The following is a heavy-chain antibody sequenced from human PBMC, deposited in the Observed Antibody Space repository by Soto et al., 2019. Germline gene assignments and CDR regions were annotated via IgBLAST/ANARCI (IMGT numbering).Heavy chain of an antibody. CDR2: IIPIFGTA. CDR1: GGTFSSYA. V-gene: IGHV1-69*13. Sequence: ASVKVSCKASGGTFSSYAISWVRQAPGQGLEWMGGIIPIFGTANYAQKFQGRVTITADESTSTAYMELSSLRSEDTAVYYCARDWDIVLVPAAKGSYGMDVWGQGTTVTV. D-gene: IGHD2-2*01. CDR3: ARDWDIVLVPAAKGSYGMDV. J-gene: IGHJ6*02.